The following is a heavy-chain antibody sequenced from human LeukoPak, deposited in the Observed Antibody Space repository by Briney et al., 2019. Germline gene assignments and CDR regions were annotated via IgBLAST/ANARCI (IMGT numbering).Heavy chain of an antibody. D-gene: IGHD5-24*01. CDR3: ARVPLEVEMATDGYFDY. V-gene: IGHV4-59*01. Sequence: SETLSLTCTVSGGSISSYYWSWIRQPPGKGLEWIGYIYYSGSTNYSPSLKSRVTISVDTSKNQFSLKLSSVTAADTAVYYCARVPLEVEMATDGYFDYWGQGTLVTVSS. J-gene: IGHJ4*02. CDR1: GGSISSYY. CDR2: IYYSGST.